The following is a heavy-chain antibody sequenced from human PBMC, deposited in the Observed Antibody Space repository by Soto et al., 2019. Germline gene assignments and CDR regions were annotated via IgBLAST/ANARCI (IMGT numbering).Heavy chain of an antibody. CDR2: ISDSGATK. CDR3: ARCSRNSCYSYGVDV. CDR1: GFTFSNCG. J-gene: IGHJ6*02. D-gene: IGHD2-15*01. Sequence: PGGSLRLSCAASGFTFSNCGMKWVRQTPGKGLEWVSYISDSGATKHYADSVKGRFTISRDNGKDSLYLQMNSLRDEDTAVYFCARCSRNSCYSYGVDVWGQGATVTVSS. V-gene: IGHV3-48*02.